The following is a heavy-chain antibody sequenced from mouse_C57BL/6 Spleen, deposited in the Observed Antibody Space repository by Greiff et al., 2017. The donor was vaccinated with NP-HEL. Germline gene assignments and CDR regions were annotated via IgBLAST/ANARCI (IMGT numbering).Heavy chain of an antibody. J-gene: IGHJ4*01. CDR2: IDPSDSYT. V-gene: IGHV1-69*01. CDR3: ARGPTVGAMDY. Sequence: QVQLQQPGAELVMPGASVKLSCKASGYTFTSYWMHWVKQRPGQGLEWIGEIDPSDSYTNYNQKFKGKSTLTVDKSSSTAYMQLSSLTSEDSAVYYCARGPTVGAMDYWGQGTSVTVSS. D-gene: IGHD1-1*01. CDR1: GYTFTSYW.